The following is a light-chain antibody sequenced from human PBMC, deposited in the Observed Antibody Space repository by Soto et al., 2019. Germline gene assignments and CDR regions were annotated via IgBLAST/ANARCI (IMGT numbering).Light chain of an antibody. V-gene: IGLV1-40*01. Sequence: QSVLTQPPSVSGAPGQSVTISCTGYNSNIGAGYDVHWYQQLPGTAPKLLIYGNSNRPSGVPDRFSASKSGTSASLAITGLQAEDEADYYCHSYDSSLSGWVFGGGNKLNVL. CDR3: HSYDSSLSGWV. CDR2: GNS. CDR1: NSNIGAGYD. J-gene: IGLJ3*02.